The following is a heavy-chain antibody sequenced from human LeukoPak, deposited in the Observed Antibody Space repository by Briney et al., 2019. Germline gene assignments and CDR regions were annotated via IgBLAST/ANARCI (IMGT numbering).Heavy chain of an antibody. CDR1: GYTFTSYY. D-gene: IGHD7-27*01. Sequence: ASVKVSCKASGYTFTSYYMHWVRQAPGQGLEWMGIISPSGGSTSYAQKFQGRVTMTRDTSTSTVYMELSSLRSEDTAVYYCAREGTETGVYWYFDLWGRGTLVTVSS. J-gene: IGHJ2*01. CDR2: ISPSGGST. CDR3: AREGTETGVYWYFDL. V-gene: IGHV1-46*03.